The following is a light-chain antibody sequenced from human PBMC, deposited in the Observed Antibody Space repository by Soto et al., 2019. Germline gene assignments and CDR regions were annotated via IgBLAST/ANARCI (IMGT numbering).Light chain of an antibody. CDR2: STD. CDR1: SSNIGSNT. Sequence: QPVLTQAPSASGTPGQRVTISCSGSSSNIGSNTVTWYQQVPGTAPKLLIYSTDQRPSGVPDRFSGSKSGTSASLAIAGLQSEDEADYYCAAWDDSLNGWVFGGGTKLTVL. CDR3: AAWDDSLNGWV. J-gene: IGLJ3*02. V-gene: IGLV1-44*01.